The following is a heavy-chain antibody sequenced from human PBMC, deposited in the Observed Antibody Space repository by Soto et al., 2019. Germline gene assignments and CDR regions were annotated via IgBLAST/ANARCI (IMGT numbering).Heavy chain of an antibody. J-gene: IGHJ6*02. V-gene: IGHV3-13*05. D-gene: IGHD6-13*01. CDR3: ARDRRIAAAGDYYYYGMDV. CDR2: IGTAGDP. CDR1: GFTFSSYD. Sequence: PGGSLRLSCAASGFTFSSYDMHWVRQATGKGLEWVSAIGTAGDPYYPGSVKGRFTISRENAKNSLYLQMNSLRAGDTAVYYCARDRRIAAAGDYYYYGMDVWGQGTTVTVSS.